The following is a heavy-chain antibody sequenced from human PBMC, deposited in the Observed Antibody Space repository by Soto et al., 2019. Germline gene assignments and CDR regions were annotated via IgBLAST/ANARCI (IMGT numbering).Heavy chain of an antibody. J-gene: IGHJ4*02. CDR2: ISGSSGNT. CDR1: GFGFNSYG. Sequence: EVQLLESGGGLAQPGGSLRLSCVGSGFGFNSYGMSWVRQAPGKGLEWVSGISGSSGNTYYADSVKGRFTISRDNSKNTLYLQMNNLSAGDTAVYYCAKYRAYWSGSSCSREGYLEYWGQGTLVTVSS. D-gene: IGHD2-15*01. V-gene: IGHV3-23*01. CDR3: AKYRAYWSGSSCSREGYLEY.